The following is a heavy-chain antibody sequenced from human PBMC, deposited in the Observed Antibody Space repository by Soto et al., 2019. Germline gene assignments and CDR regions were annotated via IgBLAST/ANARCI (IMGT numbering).Heavy chain of an antibody. J-gene: IGHJ4*02. CDR1: GGSISSYY. CDR2: IYYSGST. Sequence: SETLSLTCTVSGGSISSYYWSWFRQPPGRGLEWIGYIYYSGSTSYSPSLKSRVTISVDTSKNQISLMLSSVTAADTAMYYCARGEIQGPFDYWGQETLVTVSS. V-gene: IGHV4-59*08. CDR3: ARGEIQGPFDY. D-gene: IGHD3-10*01.